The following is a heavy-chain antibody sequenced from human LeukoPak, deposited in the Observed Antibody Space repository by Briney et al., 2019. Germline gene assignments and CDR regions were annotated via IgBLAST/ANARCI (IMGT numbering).Heavy chain of an antibody. V-gene: IGHV1-8*01. CDR3: ARNSGLADC. CDR1: GYSFMDYD. J-gene: IGHJ4*02. Sequence: ASVKVSCKASGYSFMDYDIRWVRQATGQGLEWMGWMNPKSGNTGYAEKFQGRVAMTRDTSVGTAYMELSSLRSEDTAVYYCARNSGLADCWGQGTLVTVSS. CDR2: MNPKSGNT. D-gene: IGHD5-12*01.